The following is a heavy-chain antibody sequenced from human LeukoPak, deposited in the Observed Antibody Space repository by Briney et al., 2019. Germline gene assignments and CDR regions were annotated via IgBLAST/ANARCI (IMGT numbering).Heavy chain of an antibody. J-gene: IGHJ4*02. Sequence: GGSLRLSCAASGFTFSSYSMHWVRQTPGKGLEYVSAINNNGGRTYYANSVKGRFTISRDNSKNTLFLQMGSLRDEDMGVYYCARVRYGSGSHYNDYWGQGTLVTVSS. D-gene: IGHD3-10*01. V-gene: IGHV3-64*01. CDR2: INNNGGRT. CDR1: GFTFSSYS. CDR3: ARVRYGSGSHYNDY.